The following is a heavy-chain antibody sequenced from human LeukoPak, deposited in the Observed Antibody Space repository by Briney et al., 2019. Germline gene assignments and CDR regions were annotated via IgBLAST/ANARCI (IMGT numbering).Heavy chain of an antibody. V-gene: IGHV4-31*03. CDR1: GGSISSGGYY. CDR2: TYYSGST. J-gene: IGHJ4*02. Sequence: SQTLSLTCTVSGGSISSGGYYWSWIRQHPGKGLEWIGYTYYSGSTYYNPSLKSRVTISVDTSKNQFSLKLSSVTAADTAVYYCALQGIAAAAFDYWGQGTLVTVSS. CDR3: ALQGIAAAAFDY. D-gene: IGHD6-13*01.